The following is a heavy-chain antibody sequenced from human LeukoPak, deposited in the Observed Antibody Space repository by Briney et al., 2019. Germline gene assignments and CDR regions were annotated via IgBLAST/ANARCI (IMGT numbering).Heavy chain of an antibody. V-gene: IGHV5-51*01. CDR3: TRRMVSTEDLDY. Sequence: GESLKISCKGSGYSFATYWIAWVRQMPGNGLEWMGIIYPGDSDTRYSPSFQGQVTISADKSISTAYLQWSSLKASDTAMYYCTRRMVSTEDLDYWGQGTLVTVSS. CDR1: GYSFATYW. J-gene: IGHJ4*02. CDR2: IYPGDSDT. D-gene: IGHD5/OR15-5a*01.